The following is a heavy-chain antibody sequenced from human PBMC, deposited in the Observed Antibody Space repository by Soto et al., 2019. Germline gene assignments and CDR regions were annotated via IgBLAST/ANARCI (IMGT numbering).Heavy chain of an antibody. CDR3: AKGGYTFAYE. J-gene: IGHJ4*02. D-gene: IGHD5-18*01. CDR1: GLTFSSYA. CDR2: ISPSASDT. V-gene: IGHV3-23*01. Sequence: GGSLRLSCAASGLTFSSYAMAWVRQPPGKGLEWVSAISPSASDTLYADSVKGRFTIFRDNSKNTLFLQMTSLRAEDTAVYYCAKGGYTFAYEWGQGTLVTVSS.